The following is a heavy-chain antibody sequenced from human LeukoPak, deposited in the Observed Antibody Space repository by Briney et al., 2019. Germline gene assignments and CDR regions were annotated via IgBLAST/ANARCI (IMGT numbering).Heavy chain of an antibody. Sequence: ASVKVSCKSSGYTFTSYRISWVRQAPGQGLEWMGWISAYNGNTNYAQKLQGRVTMTTDTSTSTAYMELRSLRSDDTAVYYCARVPFVVMGDTANWLDPWGQGTLVTVSS. J-gene: IGHJ5*02. CDR1: GYTFTSYR. D-gene: IGHD2-15*01. CDR2: ISAYNGNT. CDR3: ARVPFVVMGDTANWLDP. V-gene: IGHV1-18*01.